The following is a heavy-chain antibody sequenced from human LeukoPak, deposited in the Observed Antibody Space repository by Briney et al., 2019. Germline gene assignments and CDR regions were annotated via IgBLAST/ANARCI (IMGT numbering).Heavy chain of an antibody. CDR2: MNPNSGNT. J-gene: IGHJ4*02. D-gene: IGHD5-18*01. CDR1: GYTFTSYG. V-gene: IGHV1-8*02. Sequence: ASVKVSCKASGYTFTSYGISWVRQAPGQGLEWMGWMNPNSGNTGYAQKFQGRVTMTRNTSISTAYMELSSLRSEDTAVYYCARGTTAMVKIDYWGQGTLVTVSS. CDR3: ARGTTAMVKIDY.